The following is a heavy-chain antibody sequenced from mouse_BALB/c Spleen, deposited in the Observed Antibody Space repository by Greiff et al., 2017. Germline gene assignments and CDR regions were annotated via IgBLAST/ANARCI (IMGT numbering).Heavy chain of an antibody. CDR3: ARPGDWYYFDY. CDR2: ISSGGSYT. Sequence: EVQLQESGGGLVKPGGSLKLSCAASGFTFSSYAMSWVRQTPEKRLEWVATISSGGSYTYYPDSVKGRFTISRDNAKNTLYLQMSSLRSEDTAMYDCARPGDWYYFDYWGQGTTRTVSA. J-gene: IGHJ2*01. D-gene: IGHD4-1*01. V-gene: IGHV5-9-3*01. CDR1: GFTFSSYA.